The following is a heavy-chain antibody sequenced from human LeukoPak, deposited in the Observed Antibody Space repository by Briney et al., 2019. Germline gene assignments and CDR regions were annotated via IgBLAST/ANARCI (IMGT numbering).Heavy chain of an antibody. V-gene: IGHV4-4*07. CDR3: ARGKLHYPYNWFDP. Sequence: SETLSLTCTVSDGSLSSYYWSWIRQPAGNGLEWIGRIYTSGSTNYNPSLKSRVTMSVDTSKNQFSLKLSSVTAADTAVYYCARGKLHYPYNWFDPWGQGTLVTVSS. D-gene: IGHD1-7*01. J-gene: IGHJ5*02. CDR2: IYTSGST. CDR1: DGSLSSYY.